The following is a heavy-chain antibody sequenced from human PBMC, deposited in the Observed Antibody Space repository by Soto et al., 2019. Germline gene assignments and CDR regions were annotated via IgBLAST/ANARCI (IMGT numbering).Heavy chain of an antibody. CDR1: GASISGFY. Sequence: LSLTCTVSGASISGFYWSWIRKSAGKGLEWMGRIYATGTTDDNPSLKSRVMRSVDTSKKQFSLKLRSVTAADTAVYYCVRDGTKTLRDWFDPWRQGMSVTVSS. CDR2: IYATGTT. V-gene: IGHV4-4*07. J-gene: IGHJ5*02. CDR3: VRDGTKTLRDWFDP. D-gene: IGHD1-1*01.